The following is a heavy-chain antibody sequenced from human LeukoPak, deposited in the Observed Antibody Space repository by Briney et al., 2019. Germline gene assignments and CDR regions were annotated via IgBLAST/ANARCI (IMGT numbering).Heavy chain of an antibody. J-gene: IGHJ4*02. Sequence: ASVKVSCKASGYTFTSYGFSWVRQAPGQGLEWMGWISGYNGNTHYAQRFQGRVTMTTDTYTSTAYMELRSLRSDDTAMYYCASWVGSSYNDYWGQGTLVTVSS. V-gene: IGHV1-18*01. D-gene: IGHD1-14*01. CDR2: ISGYNGNT. CDR1: GYTFTSYG. CDR3: ASWVGSSYNDY.